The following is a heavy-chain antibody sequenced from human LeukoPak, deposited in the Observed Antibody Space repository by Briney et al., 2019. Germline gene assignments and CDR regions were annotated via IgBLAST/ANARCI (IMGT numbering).Heavy chain of an antibody. J-gene: IGHJ3*02. V-gene: IGHV4-59*01. Sequence: SETLSLTCTVSGGSISSYYWSWIRQPPGKGLEWIGYIYYSGGTNYNPSLKSRVTISVDTSKNQFSLKLSSVTAADTAVYYCARDPGRAFDIWGQGTMVTVSS. CDR3: ARDPGRAFDI. CDR1: GGSISSYY. CDR2: IYYSGGT. D-gene: IGHD2-15*01.